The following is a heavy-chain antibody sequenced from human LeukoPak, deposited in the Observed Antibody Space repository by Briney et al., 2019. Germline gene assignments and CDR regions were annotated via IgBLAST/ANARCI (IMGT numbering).Heavy chain of an antibody. D-gene: IGHD5-12*01. V-gene: IGHV4-31*03. Sequence: SQTLSLTCTVSGGSISSGGYYWSWIRQHPGKGLEWIGYIYYSGSTYYNPSLKSRVTISVDTSKNQFSLKLSSVTAADTAVYYCANFEWLRSLAFGYWGQGTLVTVSS. J-gene: IGHJ4*02. CDR1: GGSISSGGYY. CDR3: ANFEWLRSLAFGY. CDR2: IYYSGST.